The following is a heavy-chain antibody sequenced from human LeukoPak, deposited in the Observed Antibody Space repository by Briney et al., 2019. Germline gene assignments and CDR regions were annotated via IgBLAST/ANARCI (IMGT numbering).Heavy chain of an antibody. J-gene: IGHJ5*02. Sequence: SETLSLTCTVSGGSISSHYWSWIRQPPGKGLEWIGYIYYSGSTNYNPSLKSRVTISVDTSKNQFSLKLSSVTAADTAVYYCARGGDSSSWCFSVWFDPWGQGTLVTVSS. CDR2: IYYSGST. V-gene: IGHV4-59*11. D-gene: IGHD6-13*01. CDR3: ARGGDSSSWCFSVWFDP. CDR1: GGSISSHY.